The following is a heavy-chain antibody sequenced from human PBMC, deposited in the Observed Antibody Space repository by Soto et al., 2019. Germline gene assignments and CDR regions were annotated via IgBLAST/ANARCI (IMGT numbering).Heavy chain of an antibody. CDR3: LRGGYCSGAVCYVNWYFDL. CDR1: GFTFTNYW. J-gene: IGHJ2*01. D-gene: IGHD2-15*01. CDR2: INSDGSST. V-gene: IGHV3-74*01. Sequence: PGGSLRLSCAASGFTFTNYWMHWVRQVPGKGPVWVSRINSDGSSTSYADSVKGRFTISRDNAKNTMYLQMNSLGAEDTALYYCLRGGYCSGAVCYVNWYFDLWGRGTLVTVSS.